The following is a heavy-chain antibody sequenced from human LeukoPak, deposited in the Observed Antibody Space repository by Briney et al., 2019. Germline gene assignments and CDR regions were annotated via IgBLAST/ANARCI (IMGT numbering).Heavy chain of an antibody. D-gene: IGHD1-26*01. CDR1: GFTFSNAW. Sequence: PGGSLRLSCAASGFTFSNAWMSWVRQAPGKGLEWVGRIKSKTDGGTTDYAAPVKGRFTISRDDSKNTLYLQMNSLKIEDSAMYYCTTDYLVGATTYYWGQGTLVTVSS. CDR3: TTDYLVGATTYY. CDR2: IKSKTDGGTT. J-gene: IGHJ4*02. V-gene: IGHV3-15*01.